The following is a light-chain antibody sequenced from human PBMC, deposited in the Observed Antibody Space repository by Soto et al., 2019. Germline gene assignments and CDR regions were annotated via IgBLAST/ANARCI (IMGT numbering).Light chain of an antibody. J-gene: IGKJ2*01. Sequence: DIQMTQSPSTLSASVGDRVTITCRASQSISPWLAWYQQKPGKAPKLLIQKASSLESGVPSRFTCSGSGTEFTLNISSLHPDDFATYYCQQYNSGTFFGQGIELEIK. CDR3: QQYNSGTF. CDR2: KAS. V-gene: IGKV1-5*03. CDR1: QSISPW.